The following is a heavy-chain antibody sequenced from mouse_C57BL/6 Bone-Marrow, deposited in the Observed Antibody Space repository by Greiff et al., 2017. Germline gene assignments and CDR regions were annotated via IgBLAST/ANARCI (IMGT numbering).Heavy chain of an antibody. CDR1: GFTFSDYG. V-gene: IGHV5-15*01. J-gene: IGHJ1*03. CDR3: ARRDGYFDV. CDR2: ISNLAYSI. Sequence: VQLKESGGGLVQPGGSLKLSCAASGFTFSDYGMAWVRQAPRKGPEWVAFISNLAYSIYYADTVTGRFTISRENAKNTLYLERSSLRSEDTAMYYCARRDGYFDVWGTGTTVTVSS. D-gene: IGHD3-3*01.